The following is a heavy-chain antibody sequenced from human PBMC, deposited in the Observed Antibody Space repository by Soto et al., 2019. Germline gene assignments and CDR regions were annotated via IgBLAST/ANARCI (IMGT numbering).Heavy chain of an antibody. Sequence: ASVKVSCKASGYTFTGYYMHWVRQAPGQGLGWMGWINPNSGGTNYAQKFQGRVTMTRDTSISTAYMELSRLRSDDTAVYYCARGARLQYCSSTSCYTWGCDYCGELTIFTVCS. J-gene: IGHJ4*02. CDR1: GYTFTGYY. V-gene: IGHV1-2*02. D-gene: IGHD2-2*02. CDR3: ARGARLQYCSSTSCYTWGCDY. CDR2: INPNSGGT.